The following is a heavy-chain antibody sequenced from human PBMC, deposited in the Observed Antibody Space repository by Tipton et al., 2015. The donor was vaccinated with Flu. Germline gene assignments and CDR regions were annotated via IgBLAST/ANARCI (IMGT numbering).Heavy chain of an antibody. CDR3: ASTWFGFNAFDR. D-gene: IGHD3-10*01. Sequence: TLSLTCSVSGGSVSSGAYYWNWIRQPPGKGLEWIGYVFYTGTTKYNPSLKSRVTISVDTSKNQFSLKLSSVTAADTAAYYCASTWFGFNAFDRWGQGTLVTVSP. V-gene: IGHV4-61*08. J-gene: IGHJ3*02. CDR2: VFYTGTT. CDR1: GGSVSSGAYY.